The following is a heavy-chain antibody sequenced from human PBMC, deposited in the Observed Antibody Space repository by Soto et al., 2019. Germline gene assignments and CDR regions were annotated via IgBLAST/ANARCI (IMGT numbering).Heavy chain of an antibody. CDR3: AKDMAAAAHQGDAFDI. J-gene: IGHJ3*02. D-gene: IGHD6-13*01. V-gene: IGHV3-33*03. CDR1: GFTFSNYG. CDR2: IWNDGTNK. Sequence: QVQLVESGGGVVQPGRSLRLSCAASGFTFSNYGMHWVRQAPGEGVEGVEVIWNDGTNKYYVDSVRGRFTISRDDSKNTLYLEMNSLRAEDTGVYYCAKDMAAAAHQGDAFDIWGLGTMVSVSA.